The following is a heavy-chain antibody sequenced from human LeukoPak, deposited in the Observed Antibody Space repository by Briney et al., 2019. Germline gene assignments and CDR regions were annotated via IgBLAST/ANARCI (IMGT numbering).Heavy chain of an antibody. D-gene: IGHD6-6*01. Sequence: SQTLSLTCAISGDSVSTNTAAWNWIRQSPSRGLEWLGRTYYRSKGYNDYAVSMKGRITINPDTPKNQLSLQLNSVTPEDAAVYYCARGGLAARRGGNDAFDIWGQGTMVTVSS. CDR2: TYYRSKGYN. CDR3: ARGGLAARRGGNDAFDI. J-gene: IGHJ3*02. V-gene: IGHV6-1*01. CDR1: GDSVSTNTAA.